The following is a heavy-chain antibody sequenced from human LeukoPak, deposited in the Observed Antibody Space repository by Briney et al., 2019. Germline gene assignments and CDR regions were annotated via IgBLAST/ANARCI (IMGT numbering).Heavy chain of an antibody. Sequence: GGALRLSCAASGFTFSSYAMSWVRQAPGKGLEWVSAIRDSGSSTHYADSVKGRFTTSRDNSKNTLFLRMNSLGAEDTAIYYCAKYGPQDSGSSHFDYWGQGALVTVSS. CDR1: GFTFSSYA. CDR3: AKYGPQDSGSSHFDY. V-gene: IGHV3-23*01. CDR2: IRDSGSST. J-gene: IGHJ4*02. D-gene: IGHD1-26*01.